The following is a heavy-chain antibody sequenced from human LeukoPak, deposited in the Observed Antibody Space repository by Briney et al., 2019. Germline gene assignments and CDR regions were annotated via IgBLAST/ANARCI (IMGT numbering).Heavy chain of an antibody. CDR2: INHSGST. V-gene: IGHV4-34*01. D-gene: IGHD6-6*01. CDR3: ARAQLAARWYYYYMDV. CDR1: GGSFNGYY. J-gene: IGHJ6*03. Sequence: SETLSLTCAVYGGSFNGYYWSWIRQPPGKGLEWIGEINHSGSTNYNPSLKSRVTISVDTSKNQFSLKLSSVTAADTAVYYCARAQLAARWYYYYMDVWGKGTTVTVSS.